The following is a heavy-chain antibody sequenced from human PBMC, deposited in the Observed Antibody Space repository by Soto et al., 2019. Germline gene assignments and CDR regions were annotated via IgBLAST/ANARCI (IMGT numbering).Heavy chain of an antibody. J-gene: IGHJ4*02. V-gene: IGHV3-23*01. CDR1: GFSFSDYS. CDR3: AKRATTVPTPGNYFDC. D-gene: IGHD2-15*01. Sequence: EVQLLKSGGGLVQPGGSLRLSCAASGFSFSDYSMTWVRQAPGRGLEWVSTLTPAGTTFYADSVKGRFTISRDNYRNTLSLHMYNLRAEDTARYYCAKRATTVPTPGNYFDCWGQGTLVTVSS. CDR2: LTPAGTT.